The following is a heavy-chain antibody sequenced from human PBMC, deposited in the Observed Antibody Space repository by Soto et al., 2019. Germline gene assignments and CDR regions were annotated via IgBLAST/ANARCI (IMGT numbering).Heavy chain of an antibody. V-gene: IGHV3-74*01. CDR1: GFTFISYW. Sequence: PGGSLRLSCAASGFTFISYWMHWVRQAPGKGLVWVSRINSDGSSTSYADSVKGRFTISRDNAKNSLYLQMNSLRAEDTAVYYCARDRFRYYDFWSGYSRPESYYFDYWGQGTLVTVSS. J-gene: IGHJ4*02. CDR2: INSDGSST. CDR3: ARDRFRYYDFWSGYSRPESYYFDY. D-gene: IGHD3-3*01.